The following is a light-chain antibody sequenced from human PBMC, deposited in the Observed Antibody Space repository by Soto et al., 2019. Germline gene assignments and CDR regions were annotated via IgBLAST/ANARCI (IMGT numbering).Light chain of an antibody. CDR1: QSVSSD. Sequence: EIVLTQSPATLSLCAGERASLSCRASQSVSSDLAWYQQKPGQAPRLLIYDASDRATGIPGRFSGSGSGADFTLTISDLEPEDFALYYCQQRSNWPPITFGQGTRREI. CDR2: DAS. CDR3: QQRSNWPPIT. V-gene: IGKV3-11*01. J-gene: IGKJ5*01.